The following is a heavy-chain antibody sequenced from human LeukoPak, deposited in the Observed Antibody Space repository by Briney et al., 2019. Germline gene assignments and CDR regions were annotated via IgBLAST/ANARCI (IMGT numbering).Heavy chain of an antibody. CDR2: ISGSGVST. CDR3: ATNLERGYFDY. J-gene: IGHJ4*02. D-gene: IGHD1-1*01. CDR1: GFTFSSYE. V-gene: IGHV3-23*01. Sequence: GGSLRLSCAASGFTFSSYEMNWVRQAPGRGLEWVSGISGSGVSTYYADSVKGRFTISRDNSKNTLYLQMNSLRAEDTAVYYCATNLERGYFDYWGQGTLVIVSS.